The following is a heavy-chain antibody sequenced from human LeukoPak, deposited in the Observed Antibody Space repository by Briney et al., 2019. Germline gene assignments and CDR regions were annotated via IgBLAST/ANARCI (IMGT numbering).Heavy chain of an antibody. CDR3: AKDFWSGYYPDY. J-gene: IGHJ4*02. CDR1: GFIFSSYA. D-gene: IGHD3-3*01. Sequence: GGSLRLSCAGSGFIFSSYAMSWVRQAPGKGLEWVSGSSSGGSTHYADSVKGRFTISRDNSKNTLYLQMNSLRAEDTAKYYCAKDFWSGYYPDYWGQGTLVTVSS. CDR2: SSSGGST. V-gene: IGHV3-23*01.